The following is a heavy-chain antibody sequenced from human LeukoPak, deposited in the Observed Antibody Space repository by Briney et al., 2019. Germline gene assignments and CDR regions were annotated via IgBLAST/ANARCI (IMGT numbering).Heavy chain of an antibody. CDR1: KFAFSSYA. D-gene: IGHD2-8*01. V-gene: IGHV3-23*01. Sequence: PGGSLRLSCAASKFAFSSYAMSWVRQAPGKELEWVSAISGDGGTISYAASVRGRFTISRDNAKNTLFLQMSSLRAGDTALYYCAKELYGNPSGYWGQGTRVTVSS. CDR2: ISGDGGTI. J-gene: IGHJ4*02. CDR3: AKELYGNPSGY.